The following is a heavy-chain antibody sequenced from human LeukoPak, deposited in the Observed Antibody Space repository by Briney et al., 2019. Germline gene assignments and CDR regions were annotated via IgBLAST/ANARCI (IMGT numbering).Heavy chain of an antibody. J-gene: IGHJ2*01. CDR3: ARAKYGSGSYYTVYWYFDL. D-gene: IGHD3-10*01. CDR1: GGSISSYY. Sequence: SETLSLTCTVSGGSISSYYWSWIRQPPGKGLEWIGYIYYSGSTNYNPSLKSRVTISVDTSKNQFSLKLSSVTAADTAVYYCARAKYGSGSYYTVYWYFDLWGRGTLVTVSS. V-gene: IGHV4-59*01. CDR2: IYYSGST.